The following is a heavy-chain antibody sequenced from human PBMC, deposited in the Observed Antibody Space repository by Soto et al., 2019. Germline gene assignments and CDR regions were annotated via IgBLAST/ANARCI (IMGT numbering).Heavy chain of an antibody. CDR3: ARDKGTGLFDY. CDR2: INHSGST. Sequence: QVQLQQWGAGLLKPSETLSLTCAVYGGSFSGYYWTWIRQHPGTGLEWIGEINHSGSTNYNPSLKSRVTISVDASQSPFSLQLTSVPAADTAVYFCARDKGTGLFDYWGQGTLVTVSS. J-gene: IGHJ4*02. V-gene: IGHV4-34*01. CDR1: GGSFSGYY. D-gene: IGHD2-8*02.